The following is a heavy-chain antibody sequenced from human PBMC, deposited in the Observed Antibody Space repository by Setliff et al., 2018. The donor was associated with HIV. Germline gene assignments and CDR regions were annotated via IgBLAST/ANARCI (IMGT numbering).Heavy chain of an antibody. Sequence: ASVKVSCKASGYTFTNYDINWVRQASGQGLEWVGWMNPNSGNTGYAQKFQGRVTFTRNTSKGTAYMELSSLRPEDTAVYYCATRGRAYYLDTSGYFDSWGQGALVTVSS. CDR3: ATRGRAYYLDTSGYFDS. V-gene: IGHV1-8*03. J-gene: IGHJ4*02. D-gene: IGHD2-15*01. CDR1: GYTFTNYD. CDR2: MNPNSGNT.